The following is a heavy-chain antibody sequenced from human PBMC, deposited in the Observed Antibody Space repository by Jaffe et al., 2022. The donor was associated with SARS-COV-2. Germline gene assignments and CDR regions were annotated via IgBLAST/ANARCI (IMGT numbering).Heavy chain of an antibody. CDR2: INHSGST. CDR1: RGSFSGYY. D-gene: IGHD3-3*01. J-gene: IGHJ6*02. Sequence: QVQLQQWGAGLLKPSETLSLTCAVYRGSFSGYYWTWIRQPPGKGLEWIGEINHSGSTNYNPSLKSRVTISVDTSKNQFSLKLSSVTAADTAVYYCARRPFGVVYYGMDVWGQGTTVTVSS. V-gene: IGHV4-34*01. CDR3: ARRPFGVVYYGMDV.